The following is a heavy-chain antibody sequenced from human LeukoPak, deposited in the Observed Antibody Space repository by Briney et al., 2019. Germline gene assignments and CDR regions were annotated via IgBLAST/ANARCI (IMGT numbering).Heavy chain of an antibody. CDR3: ASGDYSGTKPDPIDM. CDR1: GGTFSSYA. V-gene: IGHV1-69*06. Sequence: GASVKVSCKASGGTFSSYAISWVRQAPGQGLEWMGGIIPIFGTANYAQKFQGRVTITADKSTSTAYMELSSLRSEDTAVYYCASGDYSGTKPDPIDMWGQGTLVTVSS. J-gene: IGHJ3*02. CDR2: IIPIFGTA. D-gene: IGHD3-10*01.